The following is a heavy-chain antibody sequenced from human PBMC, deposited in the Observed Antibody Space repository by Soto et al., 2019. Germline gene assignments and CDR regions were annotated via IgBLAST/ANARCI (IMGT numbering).Heavy chain of an antibody. V-gene: IGHV3-48*02. J-gene: IGHJ3*01. Sequence: EVQLVESGGGLVQPGGSLRVSCVASGFTFSSYALNWVRQAPGKGLEWVSYISVGGGSIFYADSVKGRFTISRGDATNSLYLQMNSLRDEDTAVYYFVRDHRWPFDFWGQGTMVTVSS. D-gene: IGHD2-15*01. CDR2: ISVGGGSI. CDR3: VRDHRWPFDF. CDR1: GFTFSSYA.